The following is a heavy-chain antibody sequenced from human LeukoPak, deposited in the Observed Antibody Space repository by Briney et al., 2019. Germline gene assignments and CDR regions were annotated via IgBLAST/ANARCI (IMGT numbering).Heavy chain of an antibody. D-gene: IGHD4/OR15-4a*01. V-gene: IGHV3-53*01. CDR3: ARRAGAYSHPYDY. CDR2: IYSGGST. Sequence: GGSLRLSCTVSGFTVSSDSMSWVRQAPGKGLEWVSFIYSGGSTHYSDSVKGRFTISRDNSKNTLHLQMNSLRAEDTAVYYCARRAGAYSHPYDYWGQGALVTVSS. CDR1: GFTVSSDS. J-gene: IGHJ4*02.